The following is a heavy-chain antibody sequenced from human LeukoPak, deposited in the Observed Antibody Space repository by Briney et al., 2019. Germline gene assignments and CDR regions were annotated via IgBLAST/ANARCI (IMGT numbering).Heavy chain of an antibody. CDR1: GGTFSSYA. V-gene: IGHV1-69*04. D-gene: IGHD6-13*01. Sequence: GASVKVSFKASGGTFSSYAISWARQAPGQGLEWMGRIIPILGIANYAQKFQGRVTITADKSTSTAYMELSSMRSEDTAVYYCARGNIAAAGRDYFDYWGQGTLVTVSS. CDR2: IIPILGIA. CDR3: ARGNIAAAGRDYFDY. J-gene: IGHJ4*02.